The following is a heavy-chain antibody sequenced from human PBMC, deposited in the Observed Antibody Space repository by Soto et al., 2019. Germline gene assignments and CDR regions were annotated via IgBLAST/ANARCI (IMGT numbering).Heavy chain of an antibody. D-gene: IGHD3-10*01. CDR2: ISYDGSNK. CDR3: ARDISGQPLPVDY. CDR1: GFTFSSYA. Sequence: QVQLVESGGGVVQPGRSLRLSCAASGFTFSSYAMHWVRQAPGEGLEWVAVISYDGSNKYYADSVKGRFTISRDNSKNTLYLQMNSLRAEDTAVYYCARDISGQPLPVDYWGQGTLVTVSS. V-gene: IGHV3-30-3*01. J-gene: IGHJ4*02.